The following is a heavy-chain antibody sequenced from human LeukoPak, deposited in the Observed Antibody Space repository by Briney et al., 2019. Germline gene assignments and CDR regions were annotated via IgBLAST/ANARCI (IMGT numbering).Heavy chain of an antibody. CDR3: ARSGPQSLRFLEWLSDLYYYMDV. CDR2: IYYSGST. Sequence: SETLSLTCTVSGGSISSSSYYWGWIRQPPGKGLEWIGSIYYSGSTYYNPSLKGRVTISVDTSKNQFSLKLSSVTAADTAVYYCARSGPQSLRFLEWLSDLYYYMDVWGKGTTVTVSS. D-gene: IGHD3-3*01. J-gene: IGHJ6*03. V-gene: IGHV4-39*07. CDR1: GGSISSSSYY.